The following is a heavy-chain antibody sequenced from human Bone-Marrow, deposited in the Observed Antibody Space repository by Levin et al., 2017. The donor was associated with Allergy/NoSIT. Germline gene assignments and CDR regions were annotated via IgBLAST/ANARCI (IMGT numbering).Heavy chain of an antibody. CDR1: GFSFTTYW. D-gene: IGHD2-15*01. J-gene: IGHJ4*02. CDR3: ARRGSCDY. Sequence: GESLKISCKGFGFSFTTYWVGWVRLMPGKGLEWMGIISPSDSEIRYSPSFQGQVTISADKSLNTAYLQWSSLKASDTAIYYCARRGSCDYWGQGTLVTVSS. V-gene: IGHV5-51*01. CDR2: ISPSDSEI.